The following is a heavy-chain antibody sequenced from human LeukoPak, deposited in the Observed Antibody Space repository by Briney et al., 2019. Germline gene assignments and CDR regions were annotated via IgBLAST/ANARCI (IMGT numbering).Heavy chain of an antibody. V-gene: IGHV3-48*01. D-gene: IGHD1-7*01. Sequence: GGSLRLSCAASGFTFSDYSMNWVRPAPGKGLEWVSFIRSSSSTIFYADSVKGRFTISRDNAKNSLYLQMNSLRAEDTAVYYCARALPRLELRGNDYWGQGTLVTVSS. CDR3: ARALPRLELRGNDY. J-gene: IGHJ4*02. CDR2: IRSSSSTI. CDR1: GFTFSDYS.